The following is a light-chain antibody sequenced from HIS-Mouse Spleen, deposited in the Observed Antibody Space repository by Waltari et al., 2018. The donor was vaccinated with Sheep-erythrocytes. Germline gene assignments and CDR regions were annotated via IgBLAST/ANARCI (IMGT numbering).Light chain of an antibody. Sequence: QSVLTQPPSASGTPGQRVTIPCSGSSSNIGRNTVNLYQQPPGTAPKLLIYSNNQRPSGVPDRFSGSKSGTSASLAISGLQSEDEADYYCAAWDDSLNGYVFGTGTKVTVL. CDR3: AAWDDSLNGYV. V-gene: IGLV1-44*01. CDR1: SSNIGRNT. J-gene: IGLJ1*01. CDR2: SNN.